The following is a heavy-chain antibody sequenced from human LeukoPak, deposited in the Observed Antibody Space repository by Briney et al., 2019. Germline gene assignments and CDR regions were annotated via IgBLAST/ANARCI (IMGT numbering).Heavy chain of an antibody. J-gene: IGHJ4*02. V-gene: IGHV5-51*03. Sequence: GESLKISCKGSGYSFTSYWIGWVRQMPGKGLEWMGIIYPGDSDTRYSPSFQGPVTISADKSISTAYLQWSSLKASDTAMYYCARRGGVGYSYGPIDYWGQGTLVTVSS. CDR2: IYPGDSDT. CDR1: GYSFTSYW. D-gene: IGHD5-18*01. CDR3: ARRGGVGYSYGPIDY.